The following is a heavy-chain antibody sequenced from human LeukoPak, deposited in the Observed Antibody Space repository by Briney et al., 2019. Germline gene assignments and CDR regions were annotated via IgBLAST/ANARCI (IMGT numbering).Heavy chain of an antibody. CDR1: GYSFTSYW. CDR2: IYPGDSDT. Sequence: GESLKISCKGSGYSFTSYWIGWVRQMPGKGLEWMGIIYPGDSDTRYSPSFQGQVTISADKSISTAYLQWSGLKASDTAMYYCARQIAVAGIPPITNFDYWGQGTLVTVSS. D-gene: IGHD6-19*01. CDR3: ARQIAVAGIPPITNFDY. J-gene: IGHJ4*02. V-gene: IGHV5-51*01.